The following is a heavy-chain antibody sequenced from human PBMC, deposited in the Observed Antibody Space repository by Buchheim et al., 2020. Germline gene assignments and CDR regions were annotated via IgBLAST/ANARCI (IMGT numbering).Heavy chain of an antibody. CDR2: SGGSGGAA. Sequence: EVQLLESGGGLVQPGESLRLSCAASGFTFSIFAISWVRQAPGKGLKWVSTSGGSGGAAHYADSVKGRFTVSRDTSKHTLYLQMHSLRAEDTARYYCALKYYDSRSYSYFDYWGQGTL. J-gene: IGHJ4*02. CDR1: GFTFSIFA. D-gene: IGHD3-22*01. CDR3: ALKYYDSRSYSYFDY. V-gene: IGHV3-23*01.